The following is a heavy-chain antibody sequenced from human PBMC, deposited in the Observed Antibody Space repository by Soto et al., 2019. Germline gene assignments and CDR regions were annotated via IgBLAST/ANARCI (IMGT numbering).Heavy chain of an antibody. CDR1: GGPFSGYS. CDR2: INHSGST. D-gene: IGHD2-8*02. V-gene: IGHV4-34*01. J-gene: IGHJ4*02. Sequence: PSETVSLTFALYGGPFSGYSWTWIRQPPGTGLEWIGEINHSGSTNYNPSLKSRVTISVDTSKNQFSLKLTSVTAADTAVYYCARDKITGLFDYWGQGTLVTVS. CDR3: ARDKITGLFDY.